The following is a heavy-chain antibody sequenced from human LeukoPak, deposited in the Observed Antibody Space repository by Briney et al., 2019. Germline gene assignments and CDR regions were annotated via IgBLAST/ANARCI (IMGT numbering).Heavy chain of an antibody. CDR2: INWNGGST. V-gene: IGHV3-20*04. J-gene: IGHJ3*02. Sequence: GGSLRLSCAASGFTFSSYAMSWVRQAPGKGLEWVSGINWNGGSTGYADSVKGRFTISRDNAKNTLYLQMNSLRAEDTAVYYCARRGAASDAFDIWGRGTMVTVSS. CDR3: ARRGAASDAFDI. CDR1: GFTFSSYA. D-gene: IGHD3-16*01.